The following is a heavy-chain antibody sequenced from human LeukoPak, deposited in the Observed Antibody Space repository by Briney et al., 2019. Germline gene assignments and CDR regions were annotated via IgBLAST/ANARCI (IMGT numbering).Heavy chain of an antibody. CDR1: GFTFSSYS. V-gene: IGHV3-48*01. CDR3: AKLGGQEIYNYYVGV. CDR2: ISSSSSTI. D-gene: IGHD3-16*01. Sequence: GGSLRLSCAASGFTFSSYSMNWVRQAPGKGLEWVSYISSSSSTIYYANSVKGRFTISRDNSKNTLYLQMHSLRAEDTAVYYSAKLGGQEIYNYYVGVWGKGTTVAVSS. J-gene: IGHJ6*03.